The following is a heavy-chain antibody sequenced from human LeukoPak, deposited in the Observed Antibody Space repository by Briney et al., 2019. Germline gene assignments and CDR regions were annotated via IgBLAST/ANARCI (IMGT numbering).Heavy chain of an antibody. Sequence: ASVKVSCKASGYTFTSYAMNWVRQAPGQGLEWMGWINTNTGNPTYAQGFTGRFLFSLDTSVSTAYLQISSLKAEDTAVYYCARLRNYYDSSGYYALGYWGQGTLVTVSS. J-gene: IGHJ4*02. D-gene: IGHD3-22*01. CDR3: ARLRNYYDSSGYYALGY. V-gene: IGHV7-4-1*02. CDR2: INTNTGNP. CDR1: GYTFTSYA.